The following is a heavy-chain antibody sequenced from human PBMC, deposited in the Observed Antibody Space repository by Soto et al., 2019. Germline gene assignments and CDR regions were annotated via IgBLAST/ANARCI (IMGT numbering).Heavy chain of an antibody. J-gene: IGHJ5*02. Sequence: ASVKVSCKASGYTFTSYAMHWVRQAPGQRLEWMGWINAGNGNTKYTQKFQGRVTITRDTSASTAYMELSSLRSEDTAVYYCARDCSSTSCYRLDPWGQGTLVTVSS. V-gene: IGHV1-3*01. CDR1: GYTFTSYA. CDR2: INAGNGNT. CDR3: ARDCSSTSCYRLDP. D-gene: IGHD2-2*01.